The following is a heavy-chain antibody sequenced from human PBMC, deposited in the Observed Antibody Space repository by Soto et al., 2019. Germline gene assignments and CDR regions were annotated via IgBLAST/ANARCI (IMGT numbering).Heavy chain of an antibody. D-gene: IGHD3-10*01. CDR2: IYHSGST. CDR3: ARVRGAYYYYGMDV. CDR1: GGSISSGGYS. V-gene: IGHV4-30-2*01. J-gene: IGHJ6*02. Sequence: SETLSLTCAVSGGSISSGGYSWNWIRQPPGKGLEWIGYIYHSGSTYYNPSLKSRVTISVDRSKNQFSLKLSSVTAADTAVYYCARVRGAYYYYGMDVWGQGTTVTVS.